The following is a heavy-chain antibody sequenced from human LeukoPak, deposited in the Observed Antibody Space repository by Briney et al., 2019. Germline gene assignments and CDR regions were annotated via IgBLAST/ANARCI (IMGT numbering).Heavy chain of an antibody. Sequence: GGSLRLSCAVSGFTFSSYWMHWVRQAPGKGLEWVANIKQDGSEKYYVDSVKGRFTISRDNAKNSLYLQMNSLRAEDTAVYYCARDEEWFDPWGQGTLVTVSS. CDR2: IKQDGSEK. CDR3: ARDEEWFDP. V-gene: IGHV3-7*01. J-gene: IGHJ5*02. CDR1: GFTFSSYW.